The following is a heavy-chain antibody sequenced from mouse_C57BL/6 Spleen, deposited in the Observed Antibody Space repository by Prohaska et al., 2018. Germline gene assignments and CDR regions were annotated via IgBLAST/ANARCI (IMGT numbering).Heavy chain of an antibody. CDR3: ARRRGGYYGRYYYAMDY. CDR1: G. CDR2: IYWDDDK. J-gene: IGHJ4*01. V-gene: IGHV8-12*01. Sequence: GVSWIRQPSGKGLEWLAHIYWDDDKRYNPSLKSRLTISKDTSRNQVFLKITSVDTADTATYYCARRRGGYYGRYYYAMDYWGQGTSVTVSS. D-gene: IGHD1-1*01.